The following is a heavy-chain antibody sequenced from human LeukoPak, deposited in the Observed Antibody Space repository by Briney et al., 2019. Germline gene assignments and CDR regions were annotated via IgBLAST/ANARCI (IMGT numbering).Heavy chain of an antibody. CDR2: ISYDGSNK. Sequence: GRSLRLSCAASGFTFSSYAMHWVRQAPGKGLEWVAVISYDGSNKYYADSVKGRFTISRAKNTLYLQMNSLRAEDTAVYYCALSPSSGRDPTDYWGQGTLVTVSS. CDR1: GFTFSSYA. V-gene: IGHV3-30-3*01. J-gene: IGHJ4*02. CDR3: ALSPSSGRDPTDY. D-gene: IGHD6-19*01.